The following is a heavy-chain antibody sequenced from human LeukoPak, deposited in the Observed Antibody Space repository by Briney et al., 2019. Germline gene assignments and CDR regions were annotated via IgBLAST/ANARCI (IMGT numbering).Heavy chain of an antibody. D-gene: IGHD3-3*01. CDR2: IYHSGST. Sequence: SETLSLTCTVSGYSISSGYYWGWIRQPPGKGLEWIGSIYHSGSTYYNPSLKSRVTISVDTSKNQFSLKLSSVTAADTAVYYCARVYEWSYGAFDIWGQGNPCHRLL. V-gene: IGHV4-38-2*02. CDR1: GYSISSGYY. J-gene: IGHJ3*02. CDR3: ARVYEWSYGAFDI.